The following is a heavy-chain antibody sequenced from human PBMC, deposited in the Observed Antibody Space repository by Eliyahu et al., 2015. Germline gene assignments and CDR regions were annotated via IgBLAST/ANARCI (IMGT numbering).Heavy chain of an antibody. CDR2: ISSSGSNI. CDR1: GFTFSDYY. D-gene: IGHD6-13*01. CDR3: ATIRSSSWYSPFDY. V-gene: IGHV3-11*01. Sequence: QVQLVESGGGLVKPGGSLRLSCAASGFTFSDYYMSWIRQAPGKGLGWVSCISSSGSNIYYADSVKGRFTISRDNTRNSLFLQMNSLRAEDTAVYYCATIRSSSWYSPFDYWGQGTLVTVSS. J-gene: IGHJ4*02.